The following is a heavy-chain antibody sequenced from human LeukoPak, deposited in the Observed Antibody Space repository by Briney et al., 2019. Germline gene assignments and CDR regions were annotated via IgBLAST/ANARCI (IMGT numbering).Heavy chain of an antibody. J-gene: IGHJ3*02. CDR1: GYTFTSYG. V-gene: IGHV1-18*01. D-gene: IGHD2-2*01. CDR2: INAYNGDT. CDR3: ATIGIGYCSSTSCLSDAFDI. Sequence: ASVKVSCKASGYTFTSYGISWVRQAPGQGLEWMGWINAYNGDTNYAQKLQGRVTMTTETSTSTAYMELRSLRSDDTAVYYGATIGIGYCSSTSCLSDAFDIWGQGTMVTVSS.